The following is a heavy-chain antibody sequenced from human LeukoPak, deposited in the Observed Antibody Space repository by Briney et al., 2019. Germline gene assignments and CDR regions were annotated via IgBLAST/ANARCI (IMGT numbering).Heavy chain of an antibody. D-gene: IGHD6-13*01. CDR1: GGAFSSYA. J-gene: IGHJ4*02. CDR3: AREGQLVRGFDY. V-gene: IGHV1-69*05. Sequence: GASVKVSCKASGGAFSSYAISWVRQAPGQGLEWMGGIIPIFGTANYAQKVQGRVTITTDESTSTAYMELSSLRSEDTAVYYCAREGQLVRGFDYWGQGTLVTVSS. CDR2: IIPIFGTA.